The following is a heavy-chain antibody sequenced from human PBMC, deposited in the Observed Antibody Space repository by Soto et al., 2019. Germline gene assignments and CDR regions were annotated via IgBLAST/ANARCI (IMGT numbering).Heavy chain of an antibody. J-gene: IGHJ6*02. D-gene: IGHD2-2*01. CDR3: ASNIVVVPAALYYYYYGMDV. CDR2: IIPIFGTA. CDR1: GGTFSSYA. Sequence: QVQLVQSGAEVKKPGSSVKVSCKASGGTFSSYAISWVRQAPGQGLEWMGGIIPIFGTANYAQKFQGRVTITADESTSTAYIELSSLRSEDTAVYYCASNIVVVPAALYYYYYGMDVWGQGTTVTVSS. V-gene: IGHV1-69*01.